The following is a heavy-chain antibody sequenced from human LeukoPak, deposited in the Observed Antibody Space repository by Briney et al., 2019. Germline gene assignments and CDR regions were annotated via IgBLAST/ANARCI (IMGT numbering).Heavy chain of an antibody. Sequence: PGGSLRLSCAASGFTFSNYWMTWVRQVPGKGLEWAANIKQDGSEKYYVDSVKGRFTISRDNAKNSLYLQMNSLRAEDTAVYYCARLIGSYRYFDYWGQGTLVTVSS. CDR1: GFTFSNYW. J-gene: IGHJ4*02. CDR2: IKQDGSEK. CDR3: ARLIGSYRYFDY. V-gene: IGHV3-7*01. D-gene: IGHD1-26*01.